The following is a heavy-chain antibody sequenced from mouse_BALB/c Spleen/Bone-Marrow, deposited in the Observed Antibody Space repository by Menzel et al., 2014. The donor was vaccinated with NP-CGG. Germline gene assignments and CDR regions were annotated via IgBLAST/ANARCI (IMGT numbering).Heavy chain of an antibody. D-gene: IGHD1-1*01. Sequence: EVQLVESGGGLVQPGGSLKLSCAASGFVFSRYWMSWVRQAPGKGLEWIGEINPNSRTINYSPSLKDKFIISRDNAKNTLYLRLNKVRSEDTALYYCARPDYYGYLNYWGQGTTLTVSS. CDR3: ARPDYYGYLNY. CDR2: INPNSRTI. V-gene: IGHV4-1*02. J-gene: IGHJ2*01. CDR1: GFVFSRYW.